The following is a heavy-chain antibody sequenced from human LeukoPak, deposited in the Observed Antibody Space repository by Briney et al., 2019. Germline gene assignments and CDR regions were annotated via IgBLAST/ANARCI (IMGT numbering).Heavy chain of an antibody. CDR1: GFTFSSYG. CDR3: ARGFGYDILTGYVDP. J-gene: IGHJ5*02. Sequence: PGGSLRLSCAASGFTFSSYGMHWVRQAPGKGLEWVAVISYDGSNKYYADSVKGRFTISRDNSKNTLYLQMNSLRAEDTAVYYCARGFGYDILTGYVDPWGQGTLVTVSS. CDR2: ISYDGSNK. V-gene: IGHV3-30*03. D-gene: IGHD3-9*01.